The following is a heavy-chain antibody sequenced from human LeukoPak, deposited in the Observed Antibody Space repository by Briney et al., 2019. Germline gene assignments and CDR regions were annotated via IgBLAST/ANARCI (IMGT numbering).Heavy chain of an antibody. D-gene: IGHD3-10*01. V-gene: IGHV4-4*07. J-gene: IGHJ4*02. CDR1: GGSISSYY. CDR2: IHTSGST. Sequence: SETLSLTCTFSGGSISSYYWSWVRQPAGKGLQWIGRIHTSGSTNHNPSLKSRVTMSVDTSKNQFSLRLSSVAAADTAVYYCARDQYYYGSGSSPFDYWGQGTLVTVSS. CDR3: ARDQYYYGSGSSPFDY.